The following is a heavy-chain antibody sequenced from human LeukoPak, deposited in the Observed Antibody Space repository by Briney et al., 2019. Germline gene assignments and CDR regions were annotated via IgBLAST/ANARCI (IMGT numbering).Heavy chain of an antibody. V-gene: IGHV3-48*03. CDR1: GFTFSGYE. J-gene: IGHJ1*01. CDR3: ARGRSSSC. CDR2: ISSSGNSI. Sequence: GGSLRLSCTASGFTFSGYEMNWVRQAPGKGLEWVSYISSSGNSIYYADSVKGRFTISRDNAKNSLYLQMNSLRAEDMAVYHCARGRSSSCWGQGTLVTVSS. D-gene: IGHD6-13*01.